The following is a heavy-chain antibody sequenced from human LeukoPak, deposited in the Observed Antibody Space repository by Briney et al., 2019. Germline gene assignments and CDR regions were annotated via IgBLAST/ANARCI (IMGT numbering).Heavy chain of an antibody. J-gene: IGHJ4*02. CDR2: ISGSGGST. CDR1: GFTFSSYA. V-gene: IGHV3-23*01. Sequence: GGSLRLSCAASGFTFSSYAMSWVRQAPGKGLEWVSAISGSGGSTYYADSVKGRFTISRDNSKNTLYLQMNSLRAEDTAVYYCAKGDYYDSSGPTDYWGQGTLVTVSS. CDR3: AKGDYYDSSGPTDY. D-gene: IGHD3-22*01.